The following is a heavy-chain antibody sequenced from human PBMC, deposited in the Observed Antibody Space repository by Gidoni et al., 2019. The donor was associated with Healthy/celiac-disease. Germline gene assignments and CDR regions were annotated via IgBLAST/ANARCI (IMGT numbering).Heavy chain of an antibody. CDR1: GGTFSSYA. Sequence: QVQLVQSGAEVKKPGSAVKVSCKAAGGTFSSYAISWVRQAPGQGLEWMGRIIPILGIANYAQKFQGRVTITADKSTSTAYMELSSLRSEDTAVYYCASGTGYSSSWYYFDYWGQGTLVTVSS. CDR3: ASGTGYSSSWYYFDY. J-gene: IGHJ4*02. D-gene: IGHD6-13*01. V-gene: IGHV1-69*04. CDR2: IIPILGIA.